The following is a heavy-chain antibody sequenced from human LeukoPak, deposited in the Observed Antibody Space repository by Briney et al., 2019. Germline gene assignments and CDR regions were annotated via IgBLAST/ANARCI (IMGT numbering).Heavy chain of an antibody. Sequence: PSETLSLTCTVSGYSISSGYYWGWIRQPPGKGLEWIGSIYHSGRTFYNPSLKSRVTISVDTSKNQFSLKLTSVTAADTAVYYCARLYPPATRFDYWGQGTLVTVSS. V-gene: IGHV4-38-2*02. CDR1: GYSISSGYY. CDR3: ARLYPPATRFDY. D-gene: IGHD5-24*01. J-gene: IGHJ4*02. CDR2: IYHSGRT.